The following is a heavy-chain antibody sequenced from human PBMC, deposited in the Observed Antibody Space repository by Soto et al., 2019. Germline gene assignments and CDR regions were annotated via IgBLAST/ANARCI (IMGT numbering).Heavy chain of an antibody. J-gene: IGHJ4*01. Sequence: SETLSLTCTVSGYSISCGSYWAWIRQPPGKGPEWIASIYHGGTTFYNPSLKSRITISVDTSNNQFSLKLTSVTAADTAVYYCARVHVMVVAGSTFDYWGHGTLVTVSS. CDR1: GYSISCGSY. CDR2: IYHGGTT. V-gene: IGHV4-38-2*02. D-gene: IGHD6-19*01. CDR3: ARVHVMVVAGSTFDY.